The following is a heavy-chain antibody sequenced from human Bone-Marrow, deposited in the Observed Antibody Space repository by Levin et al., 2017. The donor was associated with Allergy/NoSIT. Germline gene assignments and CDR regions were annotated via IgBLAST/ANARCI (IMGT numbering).Heavy chain of an antibody. Sequence: SETLSLTCTVPDDSMMIGDYYWSWIRQPPGKGLEWLGDVHYSWTTSYNPSLQSRVSISIDTSKSQFSLKLSSVTAADTAVYYCARLPFVYYDGRGKPRNWYFDLWGRGTLVTVSS. CDR1: DDSMMIGDYY. D-gene: IGHD3-22*01. V-gene: IGHV4-30-4*01. CDR3: ARLPFVYYDGRGKPRNWYFDL. J-gene: IGHJ2*01. CDR2: VHYSWTT.